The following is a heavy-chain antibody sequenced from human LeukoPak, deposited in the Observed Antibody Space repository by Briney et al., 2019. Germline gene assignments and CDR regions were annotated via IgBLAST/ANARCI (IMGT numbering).Heavy chain of an antibody. D-gene: IGHD3-9*01. Sequence: ASVKVSCKASGYTFTSYDINWVRQATGQGLEWMGWMNPNSGNTGYAQKFQGRVTVTRDTSISTAYMELSRLRSDDTAVYYCAIALYDILTGYPYYYYGMDVWGQGTTVTVSS. V-gene: IGHV1-8*01. CDR1: GYTFTSYD. CDR3: AIALYDILTGYPYYYYGMDV. CDR2: MNPNSGNT. J-gene: IGHJ6*02.